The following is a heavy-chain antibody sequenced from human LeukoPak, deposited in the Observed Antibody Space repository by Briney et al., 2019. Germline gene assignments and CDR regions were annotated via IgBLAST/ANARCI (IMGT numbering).Heavy chain of an antibody. CDR2: IYSGGST. J-gene: IGHJ6*02. D-gene: IGHD2-8*01. CDR3: ATQSPHCTNGVCYRHYYGMDV. CDR1: GFTVSSNY. Sequence: GGSLRLSCAASGFTVSSNYMSWVRQAPGKGLEWVSVIYSGGSTYYADSVKGRFTISRHNTKNTLYLQMNSLRAEDTAVYYCATQSPHCTNGVCYRHYYGMDVWGQGTTVTVSS. V-gene: IGHV3-53*04.